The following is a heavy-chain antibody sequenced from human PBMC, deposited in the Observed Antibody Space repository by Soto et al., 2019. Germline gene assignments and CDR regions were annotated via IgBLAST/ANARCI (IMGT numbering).Heavy chain of an antibody. V-gene: IGHV4-59*01. CDR1: GDSISTYY. CDR3: ARGRFDYIWGSPAPYLDY. J-gene: IGHJ4*02. D-gene: IGHD3-16*01. Sequence: SETLSLTCTVSGDSISTYYWTWIRQPPGKGLEWIGYIYNSASTKYNPSLKSRVTISVDTSKNQFSLKLSSVTAADTAVYYCARGRFDYIWGSPAPYLDYWGQGALVTVSS. CDR2: IYNSAST.